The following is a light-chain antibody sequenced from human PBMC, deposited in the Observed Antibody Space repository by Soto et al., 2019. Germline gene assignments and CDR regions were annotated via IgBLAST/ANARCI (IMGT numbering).Light chain of an antibody. V-gene: IGLV2-14*01. Sequence: QSALTQPASVSGSPGQSITISCTGTSSDVGGYNYVSWYQHHPGKAPKLLIFEVGNRPSGVSHRFSGSKSGNTASLTISGLQAEDEADYYCTSYTATSTDVFGTGTKVTVL. CDR3: TSYTATSTDV. CDR1: SSDVGGYNY. CDR2: EVG. J-gene: IGLJ1*01.